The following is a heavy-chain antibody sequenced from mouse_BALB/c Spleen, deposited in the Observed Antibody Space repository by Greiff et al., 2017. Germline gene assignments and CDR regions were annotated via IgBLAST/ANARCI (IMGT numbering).Heavy chain of an antibody. J-gene: IGHJ3*01. V-gene: IGHV14-3*02. CDR2: IDPANGNT. CDR1: GFKIKDSD. Sequence: EVQLQQSGAELVKPGASVKLSCTASGFKIKDSDMHWVKQRPEQGLEWIGRIDPANGNTKYDPKFQGKATITEDTSSNTAYLQLSSLTSEDTAVYYCAGERPNCYDVAYWGQGTLVTVSA. D-gene: IGHD1-1*01. CDR3: AGERPNCYDVAY.